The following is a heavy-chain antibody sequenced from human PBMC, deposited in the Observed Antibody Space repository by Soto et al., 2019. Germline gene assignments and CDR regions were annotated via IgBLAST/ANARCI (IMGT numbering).Heavy chain of an antibody. CDR3: ARDSREDSHGYSYYYMDV. CDR2: VSSSGST. CDR1: GASVNFGDYY. Sequence: QVQVQESGPGLVRPSQTLSLTCTVSGASVNFGDYYWTWIRRPPGKGLEWIGFVSSSGSTSYNPSLKSRLSISLDTSNNLFSLNLSSVTAADTAVYYCARDSREDSHGYSYYYMDVWGQGTSVAVSS. V-gene: IGHV4-30-4*08. D-gene: IGHD3-10*01. J-gene: IGHJ6*02.